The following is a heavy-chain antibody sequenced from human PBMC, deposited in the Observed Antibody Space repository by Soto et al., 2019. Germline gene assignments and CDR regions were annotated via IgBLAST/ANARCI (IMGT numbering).Heavy chain of an antibody. CDR1: GFTFSSYW. V-gene: IGHV3-74*01. D-gene: IGHD6-6*01. CDR3: ARPQELYISWSNSCCTHV. CDR2: INSDGSST. J-gene: IGHJ6*02. Sequence: PGGSLRLSCAASGFTFSSYWMHWVRQAPGKGLVWVSRINSDGSSTSYADSVKGRFTISRDNAKNTLYLQMNSLRAEDTAVYYCARPQELYISWSNSCCTHVWGQGTTVTVSS.